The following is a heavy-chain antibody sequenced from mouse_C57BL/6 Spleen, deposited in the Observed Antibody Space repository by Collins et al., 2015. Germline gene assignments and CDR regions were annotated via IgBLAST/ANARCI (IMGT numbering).Heavy chain of an antibody. J-gene: IGHJ3*01. Sequence: QVQLQQPGAELVKPGASVKLSCKASGYTFTSYWMQWVKQRPGQGLEWIGEIDPSDSYTNYNQKFKGKATLTVDTSSSTAYMQLSSLTSEDSAVYYCARLNSNSQAWFAYWGQGTLVTVSA. V-gene: IGHV1-50*01. CDR3: ARLNSNSQAWFAY. D-gene: IGHD2-5*01. CDR2: IDPSDSYT. CDR1: GYTFTSYW.